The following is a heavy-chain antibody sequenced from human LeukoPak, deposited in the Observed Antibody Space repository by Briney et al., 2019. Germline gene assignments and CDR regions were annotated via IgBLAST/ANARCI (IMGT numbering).Heavy chain of an antibody. Sequence: PSETLSLTCAVYGGSFSGYYWSWIRQPPGKGLEWIGEINHSGSTNYNPSLKSRVTISVDTSKNQFSLELSSVTAADTAVYYCARRYNWNRPHFDYWGQGTLVTVSS. CDR2: INHSGST. CDR3: ARRYNWNRPHFDY. V-gene: IGHV4-34*01. J-gene: IGHJ4*02. CDR1: GGSFSGYY. D-gene: IGHD1/OR15-1a*01.